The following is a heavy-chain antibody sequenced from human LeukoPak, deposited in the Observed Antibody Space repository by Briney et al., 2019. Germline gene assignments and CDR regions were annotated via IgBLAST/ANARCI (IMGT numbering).Heavy chain of an antibody. V-gene: IGHV4-38-2*01. Sequence: PSETLSLTCAVSGYSISSGYYWGWIRQPPGKGLEWIGSIYHSGSTYYNPSLKSRVTISVDTSKNQFSLKLSSVTAADTAVYYCARQGWLSGSPREDPPTQFDYWSQGSLVTVSS. CDR3: ARQGWLSGSPREDPPTQFDY. CDR1: GYSISSGYY. CDR2: IYHSGST. D-gene: IGHD1-26*01. J-gene: IGHJ4*02.